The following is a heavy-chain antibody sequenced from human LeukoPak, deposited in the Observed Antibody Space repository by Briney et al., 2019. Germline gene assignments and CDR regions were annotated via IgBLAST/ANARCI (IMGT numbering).Heavy chain of an antibody. CDR1: GYTFTGYY. V-gene: IGHV1-2*02. CDR2: INPNSGGT. Sequence: ASVKVSCKASGYTFTGYYMHWVRQAPGQGHEWMGWINPNSGGTNYAQKFQGRVTMTRDTSISTAYMELSRPRSDDTAVYYCARAVLLWFGELYYMDVWDKGTTVTVSS. CDR3: ARAVLLWFGELYYMDV. D-gene: IGHD3-10*01. J-gene: IGHJ6*03.